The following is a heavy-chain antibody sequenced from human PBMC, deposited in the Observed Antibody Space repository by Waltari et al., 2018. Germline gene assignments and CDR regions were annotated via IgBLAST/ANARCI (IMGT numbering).Heavy chain of an antibody. CDR2: IYHSGST. D-gene: IGHD6-13*01. CDR3: ARRQQQLSSVDP. Sequence: QVQLQESGPGLVKPSETLSLTCAVSGYSISSGYYWGWIRQPPGKGLAWIGSIYHSGSTNYNPSLKSRVTISVDTSKNQFSLKLSSVTAADTAVYYCARRQQQLSSVDPWGQGTLVTVSA. V-gene: IGHV4-38-2*01. CDR1: GYSISSGYY. J-gene: IGHJ5*02.